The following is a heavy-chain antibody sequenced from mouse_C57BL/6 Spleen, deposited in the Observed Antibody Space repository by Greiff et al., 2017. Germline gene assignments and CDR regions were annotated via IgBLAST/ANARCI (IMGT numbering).Heavy chain of an antibody. CDR1: GYSITSGYY. CDR2: IRYDGSN. CDR3: AILYDGYYVGVDD. J-gene: IGHJ2*01. D-gene: IGHD2-3*01. Sequence: DVKLQESGPGLVKPSPSLSLTCSVTGYSITSGYYWNWIRQFPGNKLEWMGYIRYDGSNNYNPSIKNRISITRDTSKNQFFLKLNSVTTEDTATYYCAILYDGYYVGVDDWGQGTTLTVSS. V-gene: IGHV3-6*01.